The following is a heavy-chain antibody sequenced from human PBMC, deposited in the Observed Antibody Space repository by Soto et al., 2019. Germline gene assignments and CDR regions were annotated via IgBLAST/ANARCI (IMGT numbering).Heavy chain of an antibody. V-gene: IGHV6-1*01. CDR1: GDSVSSNSAA. Sequence: PSQTLSLTCAISGDSVSSNSAAWNWIRQSPSRGLEWLGRTYYRSKWYNDYAVSVKSRITINPDTSKNQFSLQLNSVTPEDTAVYYCARARVAISGWSRNNWFDPWGQGTLVTVAS. D-gene: IGHD6-19*01. CDR2: TYYRSKWYN. CDR3: ARARVAISGWSRNNWFDP. J-gene: IGHJ5*02.